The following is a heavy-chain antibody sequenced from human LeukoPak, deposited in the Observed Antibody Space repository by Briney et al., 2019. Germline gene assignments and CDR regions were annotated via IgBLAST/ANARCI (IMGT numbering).Heavy chain of an antibody. CDR1: GYTLTELS. J-gene: IGHJ4*02. V-gene: IGHV1-24*01. CDR3: ATVVGGSYYPSIFDY. Sequence: ASVKVPCKVSGYTLTELSMHWVRQAPGKGLEWMGGFDPEDGETIYAQKFQGRVTMTEDTSTDTAYMELSSLRSEDTAVYYCATVVGGSYYPSIFDYWGQGTLVTVSS. CDR2: FDPEDGET. D-gene: IGHD1-26*01.